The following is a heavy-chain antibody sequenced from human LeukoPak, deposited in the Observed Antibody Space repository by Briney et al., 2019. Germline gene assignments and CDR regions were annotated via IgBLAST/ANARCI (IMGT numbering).Heavy chain of an antibody. CDR2: FDPEDGET. J-gene: IGHJ4*02. Sequence: ASVKVSCKVSGYTLTVLSMHWVRQAPGKGLEWMGGFDPEDGETIYAQTFQGRVTMTEDTSTDTAYMELRSLRPEDTVVYSCETNSQTDRQLSHCYGSSGYRVDYWGQGTLVTVSS. V-gene: IGHV1-24*01. D-gene: IGHD3-22*01. CDR3: ETNSQTDRQLSHCYGSSGYRVDY. CDR1: GYTLTVLS.